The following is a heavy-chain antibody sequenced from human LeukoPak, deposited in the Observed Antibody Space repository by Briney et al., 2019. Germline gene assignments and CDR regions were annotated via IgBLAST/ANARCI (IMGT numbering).Heavy chain of an antibody. J-gene: IGHJ6*02. CDR2: IIPFLDIA. CDR1: GGTFSNYA. CDR3: ARAAADIVATYDYYYYGMDV. V-gene: IGHV1-69*04. D-gene: IGHD5-12*01. Sequence: SVKVSCKASGGTFSNYAISWVRQAPGQGLEWMGRIIPFLDIADYAQKFQGRVTITADKSTSTAYMELSSLRSEDTAVYYCARAAADIVATYDYYYYGMDVWGQGTTVTVSS.